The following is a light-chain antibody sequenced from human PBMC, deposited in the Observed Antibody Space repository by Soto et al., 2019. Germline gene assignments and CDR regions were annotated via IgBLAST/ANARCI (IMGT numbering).Light chain of an antibody. Sequence: EIVLTQSPGTLSLSPGERATLSCRASQSVNSNYLAWYQQKPGQGPRVLMYGASSRATGIPDRFSGSGSGRDFTLTISRLEPADFAVYYCQQYDSPPRTFGQGTKVEIK. V-gene: IGKV3-20*01. CDR3: QQYDSPPRT. CDR1: QSVNSNY. CDR2: GAS. J-gene: IGKJ1*01.